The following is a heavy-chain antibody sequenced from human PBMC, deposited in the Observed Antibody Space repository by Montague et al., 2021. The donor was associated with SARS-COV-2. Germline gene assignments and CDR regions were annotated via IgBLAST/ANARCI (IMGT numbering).Heavy chain of an antibody. V-gene: IGHV4-4*02. CDR1: GGSISSGNW. CDR3: ARFFSSWTD. CDR2: IYHSGST. J-gene: IGHJ4*02. D-gene: IGHD6-13*01. Sequence: SETLSLTCAVSGGSISSGNWWSWVRQPPGKGLEWIGEIYHSGSTNYNPSLRSRVTILLDKSKNQFSLNLSSATAADTAVYYCARFFSSWTDWGQGTLVTVSS.